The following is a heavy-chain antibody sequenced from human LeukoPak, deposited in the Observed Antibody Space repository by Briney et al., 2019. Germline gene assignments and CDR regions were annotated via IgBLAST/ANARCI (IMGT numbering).Heavy chain of an antibody. Sequence: GGSLRLSRAASGFTFSTYGMSWLRQAPGKGLEWVSAITGDGGGRYYADAVHGRFTVSRDNTKDTLFLQMNGLRGEDTAVYYCAKESSGSSPEYWGQGTQVTVSS. D-gene: IGHD1-26*01. CDR2: ITGDGGGR. CDR1: GFTFSTYG. J-gene: IGHJ4*02. CDR3: AKESSGSSPEY. V-gene: IGHV3-23*01.